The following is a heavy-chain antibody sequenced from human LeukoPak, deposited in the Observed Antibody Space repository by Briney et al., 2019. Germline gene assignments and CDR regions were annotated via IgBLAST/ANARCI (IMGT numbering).Heavy chain of an antibody. Sequence: GGSLRLSCAASGFTFSSYGMHWVRQAPGRGLEWVAVISYDGSNKYYADSVKGRFTISRDNSKNTLYLQMNSLRAEDTAVYYCAKDSPKLGYCSSTSCYTLDYWGQGTLVTVSS. J-gene: IGHJ4*02. CDR2: ISYDGSNK. CDR1: GFTFSSYG. CDR3: AKDSPKLGYCSSTSCYTLDY. D-gene: IGHD2-2*02. V-gene: IGHV3-30*18.